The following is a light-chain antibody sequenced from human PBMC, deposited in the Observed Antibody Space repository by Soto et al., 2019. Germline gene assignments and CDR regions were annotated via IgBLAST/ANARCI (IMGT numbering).Light chain of an antibody. V-gene: IGKV3-15*01. Sequence: EIVMPQSPATLSVSPKERATLSCRASQSVSSNLAWYQQKPGQAPRLLIYGASTRATGIPARFSGSGSGTEFTLTISSLQSEDFAVYYCQQYNNWPRTFGQGTKV. CDR3: QQYNNWPRT. CDR2: GAS. J-gene: IGKJ1*01. CDR1: QSVSSN.